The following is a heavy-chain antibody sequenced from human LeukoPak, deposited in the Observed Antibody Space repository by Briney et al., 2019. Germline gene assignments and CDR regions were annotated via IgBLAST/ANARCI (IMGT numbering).Heavy chain of an antibody. CDR2: IKEDGSEK. Sequence: GGSLRLSCAASGFTFSSYWTSWVRQAPGKGLEWVANIKEDGSEKYYVDSVKGRFTISRDNAKNSLYLQMNSLRAEDTALYYCAKDSSGWYFNYFDHWGQGTLVTVSS. CDR1: GFTFSSYW. CDR3: AKDSSGWYFNYFDH. D-gene: IGHD6-19*01. V-gene: IGHV3-7*03. J-gene: IGHJ4*02.